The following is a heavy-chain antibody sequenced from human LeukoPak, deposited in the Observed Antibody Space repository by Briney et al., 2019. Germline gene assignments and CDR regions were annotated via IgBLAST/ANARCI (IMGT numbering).Heavy chain of an antibody. J-gene: IGHJ4*02. V-gene: IGHV3-30*18. CDR2: ISYDGSNK. D-gene: IGHD1-14*01. CDR1: GFTFGSYG. CDR3: AKDYSAGIDY. Sequence: GRSLRLSCAASGFTFGSYGMHWVRQAPGKGLEWVAVISYDGSNKYYADSVKGRFTISRDNSKNTLYLQMNSPRAEDTAVYYCAKDYSAGIDYWGQGTLVTVSS.